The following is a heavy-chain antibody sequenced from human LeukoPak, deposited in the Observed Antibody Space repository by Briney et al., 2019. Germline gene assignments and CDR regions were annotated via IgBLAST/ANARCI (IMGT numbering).Heavy chain of an antibody. CDR2: IKEDGSET. CDR3: ARGPNSNWSGLDF. V-gene: IGHV3-7*01. Sequence: PGGSLRLSCEASGFTFRNYWMIWVRQAPGKGLERVANIKEDGSETYYVDSVKGRFTISRDNTKNSLYLQVNNLRAEDTAVYYCARGPNSNWSGLDFWGQGTLLTVSS. D-gene: IGHD6-6*01. J-gene: IGHJ4*02. CDR1: GFTFRNYW.